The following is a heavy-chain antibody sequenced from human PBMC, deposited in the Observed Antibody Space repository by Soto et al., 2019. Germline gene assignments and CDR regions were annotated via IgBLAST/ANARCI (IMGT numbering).Heavy chain of an antibody. D-gene: IGHD5-12*01. CDR2: ISSSSDATT. CDR1: TFNFNVYS. J-gene: IGHJ3*01. Sequence: GGSLRLSCTASTFNFNVYSMTWVRQPPGKGLEWVAAISSSSDATTYYAESVKGRFTISRDNSKNTLFLQLNSLRGDDTAMYYCAQMDTMTTSAFDVWGPGAMVTVSS. V-gene: IGHV3-23*01. CDR3: AQMDTMTTSAFDV.